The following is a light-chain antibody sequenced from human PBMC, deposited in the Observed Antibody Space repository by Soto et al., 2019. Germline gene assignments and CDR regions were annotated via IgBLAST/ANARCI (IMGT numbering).Light chain of an antibody. Sequence: ESVLTQSPDTLSLSPGEGATLSCRASQTVSGNYLAWYQKKPGQAPRLLIYGASSRATGIPDRFSGSGSGTDFTLTISRLEPEDFAVYFCHQYGGSRAFGQGTKVDIK. V-gene: IGKV3-20*01. J-gene: IGKJ1*01. CDR1: QTVSGNY. CDR2: GAS. CDR3: HQYGGSRA.